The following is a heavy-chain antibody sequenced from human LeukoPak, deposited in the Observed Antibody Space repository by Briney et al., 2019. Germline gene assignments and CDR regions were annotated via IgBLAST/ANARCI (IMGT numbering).Heavy chain of an antibody. Sequence: KPSETLSLTCTVSGGPISSSSYYWGWIRQPPGKGLEWIGSIYYSGSTYYNPSLKSRVTISVDTSKNQFSLKLSSVTAADTAVYYCARHEQQLVWVDYYYYMDVWGKGTTVTVSS. CDR2: IYYSGST. V-gene: IGHV4-39*01. J-gene: IGHJ6*03. CDR3: ARHEQQLVWVDYYYYMDV. D-gene: IGHD6-6*01. CDR1: GGPISSSSYY.